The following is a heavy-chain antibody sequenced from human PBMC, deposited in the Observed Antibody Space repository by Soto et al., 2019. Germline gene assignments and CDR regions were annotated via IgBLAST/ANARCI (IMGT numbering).Heavy chain of an antibody. Sequence: QVQLVQSGAEVKKPGASVKVSCKASGYTFTSYAMHWVRQAPGQRLEWMGWINAGNGNTKYSQKFQGRVTITRDTSASTAYMELSSLRSEDTAVYYCARDHAYCGGDCYPVVGGYFDYWGQGTLVTVSS. CDR2: INAGNGNT. D-gene: IGHD2-21*02. CDR3: ARDHAYCGGDCYPVVGGYFDY. J-gene: IGHJ4*02. CDR1: GYTFTSYA. V-gene: IGHV1-3*01.